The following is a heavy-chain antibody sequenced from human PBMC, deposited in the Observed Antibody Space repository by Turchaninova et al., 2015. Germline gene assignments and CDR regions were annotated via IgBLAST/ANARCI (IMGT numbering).Heavy chain of an antibody. Sequence: QVQLVQSGAEVKKPGSSVKVSRTASGGTLSGHRISWVGKGPGQGLEWMGGIIPIFCTANYAQKFQGRVTITADESTSTAYMELSSLRSEDTAVYYCARDHEQLAWDHFDYWGQGTLVTVSS. V-gene: IGHV1-69*01. D-gene: IGHD6-6*01. CDR1: GGTLSGHR. CDR2: IIPIFCTA. J-gene: IGHJ4*02. CDR3: ARDHEQLAWDHFDY.